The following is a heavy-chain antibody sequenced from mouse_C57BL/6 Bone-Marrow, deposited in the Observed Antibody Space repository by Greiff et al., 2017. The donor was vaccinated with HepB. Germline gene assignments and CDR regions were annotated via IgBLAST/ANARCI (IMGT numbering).Heavy chain of an antibody. Sequence: DVKLVESGGGLVKPGGSLKLSCAASGFTFSSYAMSWVRQTPEKRLEWVATISDGGSYTYYADNVKGRFTISRDNAKNNLYLQMSHLKSEDTAMYYCASLTALYAMDYWGQGTSVTVSS. V-gene: IGHV5-4*03. CDR2: ISDGGSYT. J-gene: IGHJ4*01. CDR1: GFTFSSYA. D-gene: IGHD4-1*01. CDR3: ASLTALYAMDY.